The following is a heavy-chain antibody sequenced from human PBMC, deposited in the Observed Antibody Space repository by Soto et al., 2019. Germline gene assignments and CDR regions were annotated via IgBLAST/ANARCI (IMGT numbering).Heavy chain of an antibody. D-gene: IGHD3-16*02. Sequence: GGSLSLSCAASGFIFSSYWMHWVRQAPGKGPVWVARINSDGRNTKYADSVKGRFTISRDNAKNSLYLQMNSLRAEDTAVYYCARVPLGNKESYVWGSYRFKVPCYFDYWGQGTLVTVSS. CDR3: ARVPLGNKESYVWGSYRFKVPCYFDY. CDR2: INSDGRNT. CDR1: GFIFSSYW. V-gene: IGHV3-74*03. J-gene: IGHJ4*02.